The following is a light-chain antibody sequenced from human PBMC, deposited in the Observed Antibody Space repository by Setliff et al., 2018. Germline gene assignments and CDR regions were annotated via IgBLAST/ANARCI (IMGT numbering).Light chain of an antibody. CDR1: SSDVGGYNY. CDR2: EVS. CDR3: SSYAGSNNYV. V-gene: IGLV2-8*01. J-gene: IGLJ1*01. Sequence: QSALTQPPSASGSPGQSVTISCTGTSSDVGGYNYVSWYQQHPGKAPKLMIYEVSKRPSGVPDRFSGSKSGNTPSLTVSGLQAEDEADYYCSSYAGSNNYVFGTGTKGTVL.